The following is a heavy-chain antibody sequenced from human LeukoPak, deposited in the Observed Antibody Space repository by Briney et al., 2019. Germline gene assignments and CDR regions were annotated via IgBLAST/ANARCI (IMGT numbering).Heavy chain of an antibody. J-gene: IGHJ4*02. V-gene: IGHV4-34*01. Sequence: SETLSLTCAVYGGSFSGYYWSWIRQPPGKGLEWIGEINHSGSTNYNPSLKSRVTISVDTSKNQFSLKLSSVTAADTAVYYCARHGEAVAALGGIDYWGQGTLVTVSS. D-gene: IGHD6-19*01. CDR1: GGSFSGYY. CDR2: INHSGST. CDR3: ARHGEAVAALGGIDY.